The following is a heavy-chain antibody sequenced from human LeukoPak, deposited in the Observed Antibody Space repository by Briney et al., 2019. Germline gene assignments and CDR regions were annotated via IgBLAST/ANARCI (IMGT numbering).Heavy chain of an antibody. J-gene: IGHJ4*02. D-gene: IGHD3-10*01. CDR2: IWSDGSNR. V-gene: IGHV3-33*01. CDR1: GFTFSTYG. Sequence: TGGSLRLSCAASGFTFSTYGIHRVRQAPGKGLEWVAVIWSDGSNRYYADSVKGRFTISRDNSKNTLYLQMNSLRAEDTAVYFCARASGVFDYWGQGTLVTVSS. CDR3: ARASGVFDY.